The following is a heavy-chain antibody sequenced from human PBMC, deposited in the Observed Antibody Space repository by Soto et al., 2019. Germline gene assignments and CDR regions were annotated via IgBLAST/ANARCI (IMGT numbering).Heavy chain of an antibody. CDR3: AREGGERYSGYDYSAAYYFDY. Sequence: SETLSLTCTVSGGSISSYYWSWIRQPPGKGLEWIGYIYYSGSTNYNPSLKSRVTISVDTSKNQFSLKLSSVTAADTAVYYCAREGGERYSGYDYSAAYYFDYWGQGTLVTVSS. D-gene: IGHD5-12*01. J-gene: IGHJ4*02. CDR1: GGSISSYY. CDR2: IYYSGST. V-gene: IGHV4-59*01.